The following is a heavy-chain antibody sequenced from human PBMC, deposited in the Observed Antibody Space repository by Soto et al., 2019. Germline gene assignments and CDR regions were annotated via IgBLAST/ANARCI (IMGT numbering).Heavy chain of an antibody. CDR2: INAGNGNT. D-gene: IGHD6-13*01. J-gene: IGHJ6*02. CDR3: ANKGYSNTYYYGMDV. V-gene: IGHV1-3*01. CDR1: GYTFTSYA. Sequence: ASVKVSCKASGYTFTSYAMHWVRQAPGQRLEWMGWINAGNGNTKYSQKFQGRVTITADESTSTAYMELSSLRSEDTAVYYCANKGYSNTYYYGMDVWGQGTTVTVSS.